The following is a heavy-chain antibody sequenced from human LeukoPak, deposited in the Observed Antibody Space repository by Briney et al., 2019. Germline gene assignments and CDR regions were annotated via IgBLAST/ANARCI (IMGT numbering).Heavy chain of an antibody. D-gene: IGHD2-2*01. CDR2: IDYSGST. Sequence: PSQTLSLTCTVSGGSISRGGYCWSWIRQHPGKGLEWIGYIDYSGSTFYNPSLKSRLTMSIDTSKNQFSLKLSSVTAADTAVYYCARDSIVVVPAAIKPYYYYGMDVWGQGTTVTVSS. J-gene: IGHJ6*02. V-gene: IGHV4-31*03. CDR3: ARDSIVVVPAAIKPYYYYGMDV. CDR1: GGSISRGGYC.